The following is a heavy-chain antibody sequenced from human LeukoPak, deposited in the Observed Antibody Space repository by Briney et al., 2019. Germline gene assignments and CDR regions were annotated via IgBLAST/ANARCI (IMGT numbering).Heavy chain of an antibody. Sequence: PGGSLRLSCTAPGFTFTTYSMHWVRQAPGKGLLWVSRIKNDGSITNYADSVKGRFTISRDNAKNTLYLQMNSLRAEDTAVYYCVRGNSGWVNAFDLWGQGTMVTVSS. D-gene: IGHD6-19*01. CDR2: IKNDGSIT. V-gene: IGHV3-74*01. CDR1: GFTFTTYS. J-gene: IGHJ3*01. CDR3: VRGNSGWVNAFDL.